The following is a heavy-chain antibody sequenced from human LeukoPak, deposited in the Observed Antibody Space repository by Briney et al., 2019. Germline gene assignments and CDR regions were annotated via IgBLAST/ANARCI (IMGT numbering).Heavy chain of an antibody. CDR3: AKVRAGHYFDY. Sequence: GGSLRLSCSASGFTFSNFAMSWVRQAPGKGLEWVSSMSGVGVSTYYADSVKGRFTISRDNSKNTLYLQMHSLRAEDTAVYYCAKVRAGHYFDYWGQGTLVTVSS. CDR2: MSGVGVST. V-gene: IGHV3-23*01. CDR1: GFTFSNFA. J-gene: IGHJ4*02. D-gene: IGHD6-19*01.